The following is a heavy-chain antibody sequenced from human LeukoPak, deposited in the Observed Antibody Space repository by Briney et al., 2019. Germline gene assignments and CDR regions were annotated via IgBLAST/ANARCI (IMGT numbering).Heavy chain of an antibody. V-gene: IGHV3-21*01. Sequence: GGSLRLSCAASGFTFSSYSMNWVRQAPGKGLEWVSSISSSSSYIYYADSVKGRFTISRDNAKNSLYLQMNSLRAEDTAVYYCARDVSDDILTGYYNEGDYWGQGTLVTVSS. CDR3: ARDVSDDILTGYYNEGDY. D-gene: IGHD3-9*01. CDR1: GFTFSSYS. CDR2: ISSSSSYI. J-gene: IGHJ4*02.